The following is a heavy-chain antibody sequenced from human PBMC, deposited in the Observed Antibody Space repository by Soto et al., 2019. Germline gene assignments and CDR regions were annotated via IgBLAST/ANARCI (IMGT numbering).Heavy chain of an antibody. CDR1: GYRLTIYG. CDR3: ARDLAAGNCDY. V-gene: IGHV1-18*01. Sequence: ASVNGACKASGYRLTIYGVSWVRQAPGQGLEWMGWISAYNGNTNYAQKLQGRVTMTTDTSTSTAYMELRSLRSDDTAVYYCARDLAAGNCDYWGQGTLVTVSS. CDR2: ISAYNGNT. D-gene: IGHD6-13*01. J-gene: IGHJ4*02.